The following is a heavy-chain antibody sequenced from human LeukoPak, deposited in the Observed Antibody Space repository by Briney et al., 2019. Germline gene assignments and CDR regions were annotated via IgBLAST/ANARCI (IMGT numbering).Heavy chain of an antibody. Sequence: GGSLRLSCAASGFIFRAYGMHWVRQTPGKGLEWVAFIWYDGNDPYYADSVKGRFTISRDNSQNTLYLQMNSLRADDTAVYYCARQTTYLGNFYWGQGTLVTVSS. D-gene: IGHD1-1*01. CDR2: IWYDGNDP. CDR1: GFIFRAYG. V-gene: IGHV3-33*01. CDR3: ARQTTYLGNFY. J-gene: IGHJ4*02.